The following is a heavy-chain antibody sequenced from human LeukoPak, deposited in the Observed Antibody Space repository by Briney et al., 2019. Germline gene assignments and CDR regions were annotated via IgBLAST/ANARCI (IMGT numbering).Heavy chain of an antibody. CDR1: GVTFSSYS. V-gene: IGHV3-21*01. CDR2: INSSRSYI. D-gene: IGHD6-13*01. J-gene: IGHJ4*02. Sequence: AGTLRLSCAASGVTFSSYSSNWIRQAPGKGLEWVSPINSSRSYIYYADSVKGRFTISRDKAKDPLYLQMNNLRAEDTAVYCCARHSSSRSDYWGEGTLVTVSS. CDR3: ARHSSSRSDY.